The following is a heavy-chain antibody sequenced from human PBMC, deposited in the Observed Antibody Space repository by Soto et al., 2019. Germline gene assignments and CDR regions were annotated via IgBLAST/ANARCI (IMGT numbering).Heavy chain of an antibody. CDR2: IIPIFGTA. Sequence: SVKVSCKASGGTFSSYSISWVRQAPGQGLEWMGGIIPIFGTANYAQKFQGRVTITADESTSTAYMELSSLRSEDTAVYYCARKYYYDSSGYLPRIWYFYLWGRGTLVTVSS. V-gene: IGHV1-69*13. CDR1: GGTFSSYS. CDR3: ARKYYYDSSGYLPRIWYFYL. D-gene: IGHD3-22*01. J-gene: IGHJ2*01.